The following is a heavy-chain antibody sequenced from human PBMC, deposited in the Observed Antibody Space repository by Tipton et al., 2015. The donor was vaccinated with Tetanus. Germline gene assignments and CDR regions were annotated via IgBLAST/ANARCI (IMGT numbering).Heavy chain of an antibody. D-gene: IGHD6-13*01. CDR2: IYYSGST. CDR1: GGSISSYY. V-gene: IGHV4-59*08. CDR3: ASTSSSWSDIDY. Sequence: LRLSCTVSGGSISSYYWSWIRQPPGKGLEWIGYIYYSGSTNYNPSLKSRVTISVDTSKNQFSLKLSSVTAADTAVYYCASTSSSWSDIDYWGQGTLVTVSS. J-gene: IGHJ4*02.